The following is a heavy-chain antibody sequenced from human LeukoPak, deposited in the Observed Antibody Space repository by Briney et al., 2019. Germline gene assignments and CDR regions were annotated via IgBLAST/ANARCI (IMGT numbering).Heavy chain of an antibody. Sequence: GGSLRLSCAASGFTFSTYAMHWVRQAPGKGLEWVSAISGSGGSTYYADSVKGRFTISRDNAKNSLYLQMNSLRAEDTAVYYCARGRGSSWYDTDAFDIWGQGTMVTVSS. CDR3: ARGRGSSWYDTDAFDI. V-gene: IGHV3-48*03. CDR1: GFTFSTYA. J-gene: IGHJ3*02. CDR2: ISGSGGST. D-gene: IGHD6-13*01.